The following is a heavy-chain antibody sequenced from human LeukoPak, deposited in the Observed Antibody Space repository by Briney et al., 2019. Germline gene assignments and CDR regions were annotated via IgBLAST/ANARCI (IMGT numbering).Heavy chain of an antibody. CDR1: GFTVSSNY. CDR2: IYSGGST. V-gene: IGHV3-53*01. Sequence: PGGSLRLSCAASGFTVSSNYMSWVREAPGKGLEGGSVIYSGGSTYYADSVKGRFTIYRDDPKTPVYLQMHSLRAEDTAVYYCARAGLAYCGGACPVGAFDIWGQGTMVTVSS. D-gene: IGHD2-21*02. CDR3: ARAGLAYCGGACPVGAFDI. J-gene: IGHJ3*02.